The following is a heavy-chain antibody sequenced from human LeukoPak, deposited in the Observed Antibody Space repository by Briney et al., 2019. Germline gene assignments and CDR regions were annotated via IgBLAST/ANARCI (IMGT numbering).Heavy chain of an antibody. CDR1: GGSISSGGYY. Sequence: PSQTLSLTCTVSGGSISSGGYYWSWIPQHPGKGLEWIGYIYYSGSTHYNPSLKSRVTISVDTSKNQFSLKLSSVTTADTAVYYWARKTLYTNAFDIWGQGTMVTVSS. V-gene: IGHV4-31*03. CDR3: ARKTLYTNAFDI. CDR2: IYYSGST. J-gene: IGHJ3*02. D-gene: IGHD3-16*01.